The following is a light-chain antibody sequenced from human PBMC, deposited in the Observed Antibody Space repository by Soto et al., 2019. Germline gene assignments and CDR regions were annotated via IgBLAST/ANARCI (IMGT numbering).Light chain of an antibody. CDR1: SSDIGDSNY. CDR3: SSFRSCSTSYV. CDR2: DVS. J-gene: IGLJ1*01. Sequence: QSVLTQPASVSGSPGQSITISCTGTSSDIGDSNYVSWYQQHPGKAPKLVIYDVSNRPSGVSNRSSGSKSANTASLTISGLQAEDEADYYCSSFRSCSTSYVFGTGTKVTVL. V-gene: IGLV2-14*03.